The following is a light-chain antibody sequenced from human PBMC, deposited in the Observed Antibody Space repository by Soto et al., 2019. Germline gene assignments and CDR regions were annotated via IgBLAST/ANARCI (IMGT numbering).Light chain of an antibody. Sequence: DIVMTQSPDSLAVSLGERVTITCKSSHSLLYRSNDKNYLGWSQQKPGQPPKLLISMASTRESGVPERFSASGSGTDFTLTISSLQAEDVAVYYCHQFFATPYTFGQGTKLEIK. V-gene: IGKV4-1*01. CDR2: MAS. CDR1: HSLLYRSNDKNY. J-gene: IGKJ2*01. CDR3: HQFFATPYT.